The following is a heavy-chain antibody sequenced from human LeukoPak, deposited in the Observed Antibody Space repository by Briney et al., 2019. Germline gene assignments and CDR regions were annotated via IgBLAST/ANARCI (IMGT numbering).Heavy chain of an antibody. Sequence: GGSLRLSCAASGFTFSSYGMHWVRQAPGKGLEWVAVISYDGSNKYYADSVKGRFTISRDNSKNTLYLQMNSLRAEDTAVYYCAKGEGGSSWYIDPNYYGMDVWGQGTTVTVSS. CDR3: AKGEGGSSWYIDPNYYGMDV. D-gene: IGHD6-13*01. CDR1: GFTFSSYG. J-gene: IGHJ6*02. CDR2: ISYDGSNK. V-gene: IGHV3-30*18.